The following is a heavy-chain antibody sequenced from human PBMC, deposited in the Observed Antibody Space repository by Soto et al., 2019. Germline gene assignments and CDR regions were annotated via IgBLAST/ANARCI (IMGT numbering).Heavy chain of an antibody. D-gene: IGHD6-13*01. V-gene: IGHV3-72*01. CDR2: SRNKANSYTT. CDR3: CRGDEGMTPAGSVNYYYGMDV. Sequence: EVQLVESGGGLVQPGGSLRLSCAASGFTFSDHYMEWVRQAPGKGLEWVGRSRNKANSYTTIYAASVKGRFTISRDASKNSLYLEMTSLKTEDTAVYYCCRGDEGMTPAGSVNYYYGMDVWGQGTTVTVSS. CDR1: GFTFSDHY. J-gene: IGHJ6*02.